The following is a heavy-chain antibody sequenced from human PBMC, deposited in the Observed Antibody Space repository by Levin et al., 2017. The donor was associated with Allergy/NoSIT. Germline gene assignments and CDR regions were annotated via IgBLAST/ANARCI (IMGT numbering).Heavy chain of an antibody. V-gene: IGHV3-21*01. D-gene: IGHD5-12*01. Sequence: PGGSLRLSCAASGFTFSSYSMNWVRQAPGKGLEWVSSISSSSSYIYYADSVKGRFTISRDNAKNSLYLQMNSLRAEDTAVYYCARGSYSGYDLFDYWGQGTLVTVSS. CDR1: GFTFSSYS. CDR3: ARGSYSGYDLFDY. J-gene: IGHJ4*02. CDR2: ISSSSSYI.